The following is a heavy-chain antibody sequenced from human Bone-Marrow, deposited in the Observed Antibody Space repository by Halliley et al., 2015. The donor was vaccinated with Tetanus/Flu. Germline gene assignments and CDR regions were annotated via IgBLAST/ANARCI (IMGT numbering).Heavy chain of an antibody. CDR1: GVTFSTYW. CDR2: IKHDGSEK. CDR3: AKGPFDSDNYNGLDV. Sequence: SGVTFSTYWMSWVRQAPGKGLEWVANIKHDGSEKYYADSVKGRFAISRDNAKNSLFLQMSSLRAEDTAVYYCAKGPFDSDNYNGLDVWGQGTTVTVSS. V-gene: IGHV3-7*03. J-gene: IGHJ6*02. D-gene: IGHD2-21*01.